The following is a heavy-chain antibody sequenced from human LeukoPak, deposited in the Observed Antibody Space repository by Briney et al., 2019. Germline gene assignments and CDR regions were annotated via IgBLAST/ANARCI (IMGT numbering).Heavy chain of an antibody. CDR3: ASGNHNAFDM. CDR1: GGSISSYY. V-gene: IGHV4-59*01. Sequence: PSETLSLTCTVSGGSISSYYWIWIRQPPGKGLEWIGYIYSSGSSNYNPSLKSRVTMSVNTSKNQFSLKLSSVTAADTAVYYCASGNHNAFDMWGRGTMVTVSS. CDR2: IYSSGSS. J-gene: IGHJ3*02.